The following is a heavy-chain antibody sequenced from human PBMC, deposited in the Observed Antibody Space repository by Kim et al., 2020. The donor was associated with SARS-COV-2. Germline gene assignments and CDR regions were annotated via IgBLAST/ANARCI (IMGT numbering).Heavy chain of an antibody. CDR2: INHSGST. CDR1: GGSFSGYY. J-gene: IGHJ2*01. V-gene: IGHV4-34*01. Sequence: SETLSLTCAVYGGSFSGYYWSWIRQPPGKGLEWIGEINHSGSTNYNPSLKSRVTISVDTSKNQFSLKLSSVTAADTAVYYCARGRTDVVVPAAIPILPSTWYFDLWGRGTLVTVSS. D-gene: IGHD2-2*01. CDR3: ARGRTDVVVPAAIPILPSTWYFDL.